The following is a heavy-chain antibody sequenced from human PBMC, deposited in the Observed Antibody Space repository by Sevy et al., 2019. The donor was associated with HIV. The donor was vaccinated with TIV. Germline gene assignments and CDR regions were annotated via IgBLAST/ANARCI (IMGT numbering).Heavy chain of an antibody. J-gene: IGHJ6*02. CDR1: GFTFSSYA. D-gene: IGHD5-18*01. Sequence: GGSLRLSCAASGFTFSSYAMHWVRQAPGKGLEWVAVISYDGSNKYYADSVKGRFTISRDNSKNTLYLQMNSLRAEDTAVYYCARAYLDTAMVPPYGMDVWGQGTTVTVSS. V-gene: IGHV3-30*04. CDR3: ARAYLDTAMVPPYGMDV. CDR2: ISYDGSNK.